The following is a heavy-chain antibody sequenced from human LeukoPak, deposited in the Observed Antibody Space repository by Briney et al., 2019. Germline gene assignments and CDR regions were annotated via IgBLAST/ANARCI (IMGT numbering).Heavy chain of an antibody. Sequence: GGSLRLSCTPSGFTFSNYWMHWVRHAPGEGLVWVSRINSAGSSTNYADSVRGRFTISRDNAKNTLYLQMNSLRVEDTAVYYCARGTPFAGWGQGTLVTVSS. CDR3: ARGTPFAG. CDR1: GFTFSNYW. D-gene: IGHD6-13*01. J-gene: IGHJ4*02. V-gene: IGHV3-74*01. CDR2: INSAGSST.